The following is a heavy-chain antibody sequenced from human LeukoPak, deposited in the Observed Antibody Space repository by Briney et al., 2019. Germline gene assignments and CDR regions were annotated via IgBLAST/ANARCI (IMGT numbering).Heavy chain of an antibody. V-gene: IGHV5-51*01. CDR2: IYPGDSDT. D-gene: IGHD3-3*01. J-gene: IGHJ4*02. CDR3: ARRADFWSGYYSYYFDY. CDR1: GYSFTSYW. Sequence: GESLKISCKGSGYSFTSYWIGWVRQMPGKGLEWMGIIYPGDSDTRYSPSFQGQVTISADKSISTAYLQWSSLKASDTAMYYCARRADFWSGYYSYYFDYWGQGTLVTVSS.